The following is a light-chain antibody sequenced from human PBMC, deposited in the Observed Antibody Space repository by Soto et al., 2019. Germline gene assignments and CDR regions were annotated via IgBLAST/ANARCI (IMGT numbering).Light chain of an antibody. CDR2: DVS. J-gene: IGLJ2*01. CDR3: SSYTRSSTL. Sequence: QSALTQPASVSGSPGQSITISCTGASSDVGGYNYVSWYQHHPRKAPKLMIYDVSNRPSGVSNRFSDSKSGNTASLIISGLQAEEEADYYCSSYTRSSTLFGGGTKLTVL. CDR1: SSDVGGYNY. V-gene: IGLV2-14*03.